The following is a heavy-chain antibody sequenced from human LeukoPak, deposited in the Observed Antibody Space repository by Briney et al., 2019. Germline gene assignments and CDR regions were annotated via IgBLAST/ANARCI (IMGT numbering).Heavy chain of an antibody. Sequence: GGSLRLSCSASGFSFTDSYMNWFRLSPEKGLEWIAYITSSGATTEYADSVKGRFTISRVNAKNSLYLQMNSLRPDDTAVYYCARDSDYGDPYWGQGTLVTVSS. CDR2: ITSSGATT. CDR1: GFSFTDSY. J-gene: IGHJ4*02. CDR3: ARDSDYGDPY. V-gene: IGHV3-11*01. D-gene: IGHD4/OR15-4a*01.